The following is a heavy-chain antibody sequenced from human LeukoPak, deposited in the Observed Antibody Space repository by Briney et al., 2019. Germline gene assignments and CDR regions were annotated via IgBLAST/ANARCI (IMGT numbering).Heavy chain of an antibody. Sequence: SETLSLTCTVSGGSISSGDYDWSWIRQPPGKGLEWIGYIYYSGSTYYNPSLKSRVTISVDTSKNQFSLKLSSVTAADTAVYYCASLGRYSSGWWGFAGPVHFDYWGQGTLVTVSS. D-gene: IGHD6-19*01. CDR1: GGSISSGDYD. J-gene: IGHJ4*02. CDR2: IYYSGST. CDR3: ASLGRYSSGWWGFAGPVHFDY. V-gene: IGHV4-30-4*08.